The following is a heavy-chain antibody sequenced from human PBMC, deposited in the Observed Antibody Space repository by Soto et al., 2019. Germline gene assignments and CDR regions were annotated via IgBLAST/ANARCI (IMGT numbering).Heavy chain of an antibody. CDR3: AKSSRPTASIDY. D-gene: IGHD2-15*01. V-gene: IGHV3-23*01. CDR2: ISASGGST. Sequence: GSLRLSCAASGFTFSTYSMSWVRQAPGKGLEWVSGISASGGSTYYADSVKGRFTISRDNSKSTMYLQMNSLRAEDTALYYCAKSSRPTASIDYWGLGTLVTVSS. CDR1: GFTFSTYS. J-gene: IGHJ4*02.